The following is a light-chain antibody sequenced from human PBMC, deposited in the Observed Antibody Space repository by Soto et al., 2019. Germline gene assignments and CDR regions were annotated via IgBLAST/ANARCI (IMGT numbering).Light chain of an antibody. V-gene: IGLV7-46*01. Sequence: QAVVTQDPSLTVSPGGTVTLTCDSSTGAVTNDHFPYWFQQKPGQAPRTLIYDTSRKHSRTPARFSGSLLGGSAALTLSGAQPEDEAEYYCLLSYRGAYVFGTGTKLTVL. CDR1: TGAVTNDHF. J-gene: IGLJ1*01. CDR3: LLSYRGAYV. CDR2: DTS.